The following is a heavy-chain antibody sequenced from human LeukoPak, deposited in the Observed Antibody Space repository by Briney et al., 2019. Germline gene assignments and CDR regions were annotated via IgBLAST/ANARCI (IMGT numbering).Heavy chain of an antibody. CDR3: ARHLGRGFDY. Sequence: KPSETLSLTCTVSDGSINSYYWSRIRQPPGKGLEWIGYIYYSGSTNYNPSLRSRLTISVDTSKNQFSLKLSFVTAADTAVYYCARHLGRGFDYWGQGILVTVSS. J-gene: IGHJ4*02. CDR1: DGSINSYY. CDR2: IYYSGST. V-gene: IGHV4-59*08.